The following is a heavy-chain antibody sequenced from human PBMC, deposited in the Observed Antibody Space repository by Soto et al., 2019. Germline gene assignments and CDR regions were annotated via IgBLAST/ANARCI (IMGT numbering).Heavy chain of an antibody. V-gene: IGHV3-74*01. CDR2: INNDGSGT. Sequence: SLRLSCAASGFTFSSYWMHWVRQTPGKGLMWVSRINNDGSGTADADSVRGRFTISRDNAKNTLYLQLNSLRAEDTAVYYCARDVAPGYFDYWGQGTPVTVSS. CDR1: GFTFSSYW. D-gene: IGHD2-21*01. J-gene: IGHJ4*02. CDR3: ARDVAPGYFDY.